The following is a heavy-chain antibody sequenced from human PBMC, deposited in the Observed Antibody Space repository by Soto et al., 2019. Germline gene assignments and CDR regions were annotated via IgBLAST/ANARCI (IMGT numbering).Heavy chain of an antibody. V-gene: IGHV3-30-3*01. J-gene: IGHJ4*02. Sequence: PPGSLRLSCVSSGFNFNDYAMHWVRQAPGKGLEWVAVISYDGSNKYYADSVKGRFTISRDNSKNTLYLQMNSLRAEDTAVYDCASRSGSLDYWGQGTLVTVSS. D-gene: IGHD1-26*01. CDR2: ISYDGSNK. CDR3: ASRSGSLDY. CDR1: GFNFNDYA.